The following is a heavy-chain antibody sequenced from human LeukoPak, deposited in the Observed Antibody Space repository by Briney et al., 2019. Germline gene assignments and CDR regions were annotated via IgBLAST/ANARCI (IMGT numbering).Heavy chain of an antibody. J-gene: IGHJ5*02. CDR1: GGSISSYY. Sequence: SETLSLTCTVSGGSISSYYWSWIRQPAGKGLEWIGRIYTSGSTNYNPSLKSRVTISVDTSKNRFSLKLSSVTAADTAVYYCARVVPAAIRAVWFDPWGQGTLVTVSS. CDR3: ARVVPAAIRAVWFDP. V-gene: IGHV4-4*07. CDR2: IYTSGST. D-gene: IGHD2-2*02.